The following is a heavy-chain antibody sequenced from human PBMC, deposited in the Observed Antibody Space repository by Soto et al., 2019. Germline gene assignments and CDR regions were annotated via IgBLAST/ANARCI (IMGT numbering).Heavy chain of an antibody. CDR2: IYPGDSDT. V-gene: IGHV5-51*01. Sequence: HGESLKISCKGSGYSFTSYWIGWVRPMPGKGLEWMGIIYPGDSDTRYSPSFQGQVTISADKSISNAYLQWSSLKASDTAMHYCARHGGGVIITSEFDYWGQGTLVTVSS. CDR3: ARHGGGVIITSEFDY. D-gene: IGHD3-10*01. CDR1: GYSFTSYW. J-gene: IGHJ4*02.